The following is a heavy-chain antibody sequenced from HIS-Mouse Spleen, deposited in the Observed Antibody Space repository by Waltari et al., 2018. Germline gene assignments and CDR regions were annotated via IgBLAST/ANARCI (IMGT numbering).Heavy chain of an antibody. Sequence: QVQLVQSGAEVKKPGASVKVSCKASGYTFTGYYMHWVRQAPGQGLEWMVWMNTNSESTNCAQKFQGRGTKTRETCISTAYMELSRLRSDDTAVYYCAREGSNLFDYWGQGTLVTVSS. V-gene: IGHV1-2*02. CDR2: MNTNSEST. CDR3: AREGSNLFDY. CDR1: GYTFTGYY. J-gene: IGHJ4*02. D-gene: IGHD4-4*01.